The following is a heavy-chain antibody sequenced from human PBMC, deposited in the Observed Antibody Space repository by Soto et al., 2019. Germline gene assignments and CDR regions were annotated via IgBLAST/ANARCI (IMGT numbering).Heavy chain of an antibody. CDR2: ISYDGSNK. CDR3: ARSPPPYSYGRLTYYFDY. J-gene: IGHJ4*02. CDR1: GFTFSSYA. D-gene: IGHD5-18*01. Sequence: PGGSLRLSCAASGFTFSSYAMHWVRQAPGKGLEWVAVISYDGSNKYYADSVKGRFTISRDNSKNTLYLQMNSLRAEDTAVYYCARSPPPYSYGRLTYYFDYWGQGTLVTVSS. V-gene: IGHV3-30-3*01.